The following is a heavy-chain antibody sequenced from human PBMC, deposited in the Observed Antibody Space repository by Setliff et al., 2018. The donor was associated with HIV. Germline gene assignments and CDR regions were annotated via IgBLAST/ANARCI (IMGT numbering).Heavy chain of an antibody. V-gene: IGHV4-61*09. D-gene: IGHD2-2*01. CDR3: ARHVVALGIVVLPAGALDF. CDR1: GGSISSGSYY. Sequence: TLSLTCRVSGGSISSGSYYWSWIRQPAGKGLEWIGHIYTSGSTNYNPSLKSRVTMSVDTSKNQFSLKLSSVTAADTAIYYCARHVVALGIVVLPAGALDFWGPGTLVTVSS. J-gene: IGHJ4*02. CDR2: IYTSGST.